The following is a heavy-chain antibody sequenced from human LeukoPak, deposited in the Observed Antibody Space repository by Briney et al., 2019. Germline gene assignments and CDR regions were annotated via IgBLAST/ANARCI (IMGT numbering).Heavy chain of an antibody. CDR2: IKSKTDGGTT. J-gene: IGHJ4*02. CDR1: GLTLSNAW. CDR3: TTQLWFGELLGDS. Sequence: GGSLRLSCAASGLTLSNAWMTWVRQAPGKGLEWVGRIKSKTDGGTTDYAAPVKGRFTISRDDSKNTLYLQMNSLKTEDTAVYYCTTQLWFGELLGDSRGQGTLVTVSS. D-gene: IGHD3-10*01. V-gene: IGHV3-15*01.